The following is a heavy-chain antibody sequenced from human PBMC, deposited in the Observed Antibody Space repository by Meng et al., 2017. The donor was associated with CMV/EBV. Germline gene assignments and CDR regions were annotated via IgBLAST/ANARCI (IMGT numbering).Heavy chain of an antibody. D-gene: IGHD3-22*01. Sequence: QGQSQGSGPGLGNPSETLSLTCTVSGGSISSYYWGWIRQPAGKGLEWIGRIYTSGSTNYNPSLKSRVTMSVDTSKNQFSLKLSSVTAADTAVYYCARGGLYYYDSSGHFDYWGQGTLVTVFS. J-gene: IGHJ4*02. CDR3: ARGGLYYYDSSGHFDY. CDR2: IYTSGST. V-gene: IGHV4-4*07. CDR1: GGSISSYY.